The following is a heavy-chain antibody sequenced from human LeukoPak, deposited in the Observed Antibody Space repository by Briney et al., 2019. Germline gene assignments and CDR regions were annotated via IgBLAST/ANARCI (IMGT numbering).Heavy chain of an antibody. CDR3: ARDRRSGYLTVQYFQH. Sequence: SETLSLTCTVSGGSISTNSYYWGWIRQPPGKGLEWIGSIYYSGRTYYNPSLKSRVTISIDTSKNQFSLKLSSVTAADTAVYYCARDRRSGYLTVQYFQHWGRGTLVTVSS. CDR2: IYYSGRT. J-gene: IGHJ1*01. CDR1: GGSISTNSYY. D-gene: IGHD3-22*01. V-gene: IGHV4-39*07.